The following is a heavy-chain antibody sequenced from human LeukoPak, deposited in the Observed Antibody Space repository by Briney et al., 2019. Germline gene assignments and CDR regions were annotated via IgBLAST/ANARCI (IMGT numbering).Heavy chain of an antibody. CDR3: ARDFGIAAAETYFDY. J-gene: IGHJ4*02. D-gene: IGHD6-13*01. CDR1: GYTFTTYY. V-gene: IGHV1-46*01. CDR2: INPSGGST. Sequence: ASVKVSCKASGYTFTTYYMHWVRQAPGQGLEWMGIINPSGGSTSYAQKFQDRVTMTRDTSTSTVYMELRSLRSEDTAVYYCARDFGIAAAETYFDYWGQGNLVSVSS.